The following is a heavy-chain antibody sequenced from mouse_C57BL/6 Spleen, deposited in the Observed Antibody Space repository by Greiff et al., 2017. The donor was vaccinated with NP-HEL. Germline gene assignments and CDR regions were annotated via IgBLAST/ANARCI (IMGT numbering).Heavy chain of an antibody. V-gene: IGHV1-82*01. D-gene: IGHD2-4*01. CDR2: IYPGDGDT. J-gene: IGHJ4*01. Sequence: QVQLQQSGPELVKPGASVKISCKASGYAFSSSWMNWVKQRPGKGLEWIGRIYPGDGDTNYNGKFKGKATLTADKSSSTAYMQLSSLTSEDSAVYFCARRGYDYLYAMDYWGQGTSVTVSS. CDR3: ARRGYDYLYAMDY. CDR1: GYAFSSSW.